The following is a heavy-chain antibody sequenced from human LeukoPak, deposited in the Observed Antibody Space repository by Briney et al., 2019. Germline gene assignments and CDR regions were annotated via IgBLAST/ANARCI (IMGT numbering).Heavy chain of an antibody. V-gene: IGHV3-30*18. Sequence: PGRSLRLSCAASGFTFSSYGMHWVRQAPGKGLEWVAVISYDGSNKYYADSVKGRFTISRDNSKNTLYLQMNSLGAEDTAVYYCAKIAAAGFFDYWGQGTLVTVSS. D-gene: IGHD6-13*01. CDR3: AKIAAAGFFDY. CDR2: ISYDGSNK. J-gene: IGHJ4*02. CDR1: GFTFSSYG.